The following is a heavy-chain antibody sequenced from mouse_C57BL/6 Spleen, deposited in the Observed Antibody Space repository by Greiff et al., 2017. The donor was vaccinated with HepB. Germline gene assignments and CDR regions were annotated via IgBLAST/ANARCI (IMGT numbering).Heavy chain of an antibody. CDR2: ISSGGDYI. D-gene: IGHD3-2*02. CDR3: TKDISGYGAMYY. J-gene: IGHJ4*01. V-gene: IGHV5-9-1*02. Sequence: EVMLVESGEGLVMPGGSLKLSCAASGFTFSSYAMSWVRQTPEKRLAWVAYISSGGDYIYYADTVQGRFTISRDNARNTLYLQISSLKSEDTAMYYCTKDISGYGAMYYWGQGTSVTVSS. CDR1: GFTFSSYA.